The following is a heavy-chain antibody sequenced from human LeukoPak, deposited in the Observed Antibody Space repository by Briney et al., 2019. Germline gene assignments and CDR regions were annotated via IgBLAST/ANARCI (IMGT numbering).Heavy chain of an antibody. CDR1: GGTFSSYA. J-gene: IGHJ4*02. Sequence: SVKVSCKASGGTFSSYAISWVRQAPGQGLEWMGGIIPIFGTANYAQKFQGSVTITADESTSTAYMELSSLRSEDTAVYYCARVGRSHCSGGSCYDYWGQGTLVTVSS. D-gene: IGHD2-15*01. CDR3: ARVGRSHCSGGSCYDY. CDR2: IIPIFGTA. V-gene: IGHV1-69*13.